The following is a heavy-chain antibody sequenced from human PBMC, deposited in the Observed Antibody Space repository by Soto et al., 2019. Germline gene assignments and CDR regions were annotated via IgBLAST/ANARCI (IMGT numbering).Heavy chain of an antibody. V-gene: IGHV1-18*01. CDR2: ISAYNGNT. CDR1: GYTFTSYG. D-gene: IGHD2-2*01. Sequence: ASVKVSCKASGYTFTSYGISWVRQAPGQGLEWMGWISAYNGNTNYAQKLQGRVTMTTDTSTSTAYMELRSLRSDDTAVYYCAREGLEIVVVPAADDVFEICAQGTLVIGSS. J-gene: IGHJ3*02. CDR3: AREGLEIVVVPAADDVFEI.